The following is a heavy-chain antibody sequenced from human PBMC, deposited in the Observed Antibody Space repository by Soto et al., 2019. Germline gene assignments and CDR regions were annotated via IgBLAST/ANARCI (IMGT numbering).Heavy chain of an antibody. Sequence: SETLSLTCTVSGGSISSYYWSWIRQPPGKGLEWIGYIYYSGSTNYNPSLKSRVTISVDTSKNQFSLKLSSVTAADTAVYYCARDNSSVTSGYYYYGMDVWGQGTTVTISS. J-gene: IGHJ6*02. CDR1: GGSISSYY. V-gene: IGHV4-59*01. CDR3: ARDNSSVTSGYYYYGMDV. CDR2: IYYSGST. D-gene: IGHD6-19*01.